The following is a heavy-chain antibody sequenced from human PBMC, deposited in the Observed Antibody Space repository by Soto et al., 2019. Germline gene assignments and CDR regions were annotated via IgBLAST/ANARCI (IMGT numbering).Heavy chain of an antibody. CDR2: VGGSGSNI. CDR1: GFTFSTCG. J-gene: IGHJ4*02. Sequence: GGSLRLSCAASGFTFSTCGMSWVRQAPGKGLEWVSCVGGSGSNIYYAASVKGRFTISRDNAKNMLYLQMNSLRAEDTAVYYCAKHYYDILTGSDYWGQGTPVTVSS. D-gene: IGHD3-9*01. V-gene: IGHV3-48*01. CDR3: AKHYYDILTGSDY.